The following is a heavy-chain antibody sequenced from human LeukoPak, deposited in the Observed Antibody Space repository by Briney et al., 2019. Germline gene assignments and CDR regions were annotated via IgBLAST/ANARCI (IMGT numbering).Heavy chain of an antibody. CDR3: ARRRGDGDDYGAFDI. D-gene: IGHD4-17*01. CDR2: IHYSGST. J-gene: IGHJ3*02. Sequence: XRQPPGXGLEWIGYIHYSGSTYYNPSLKCRVTISIDTSKNQFSLKLTSVTAPDTAVYYCARRRGDGDDYGAFDIWGQGTMVTVSS. V-gene: IGHV4-59*08.